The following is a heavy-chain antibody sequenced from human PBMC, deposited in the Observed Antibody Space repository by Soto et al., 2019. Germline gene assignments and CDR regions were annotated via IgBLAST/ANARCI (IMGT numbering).Heavy chain of an antibody. CDR2: ISAYNGNT. D-gene: IGHD3-16*01. V-gene: IGHV1-18*01. CDR1: GYTFTSYA. J-gene: IGHJ4*02. Sequence: ASVKVSCKASGYTFTSYAMHWVRQAPGQGLEWMGWISAYNGNTNYAQKLQGRVTMTTDTSTSTAYMELRSLRSDDTAVYYCARELGGWGDYWGQGTLVTVSS. CDR3: ARELGGWGDY.